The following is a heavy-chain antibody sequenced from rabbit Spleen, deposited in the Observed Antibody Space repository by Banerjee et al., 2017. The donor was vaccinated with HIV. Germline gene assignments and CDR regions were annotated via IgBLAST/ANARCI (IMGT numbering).Heavy chain of an antibody. J-gene: IGHJ4*01. CDR1: GFSFGDRDV. D-gene: IGHD1-1*01. CDR3: ARDLVGVIGWNFYL. V-gene: IGHV1S45*01. Sequence: QEQLVESGGGLVQPTGSLTLTCKASGFSFGDRDVMCWVRQAPGKGLVWIACINAATGRPVYATWAKGRFTITRTSSTTVTLQMTSLTAADRAAYFCARDLVGVIGWNFYLWGPGTLVTVS. CDR2: INAATGRP.